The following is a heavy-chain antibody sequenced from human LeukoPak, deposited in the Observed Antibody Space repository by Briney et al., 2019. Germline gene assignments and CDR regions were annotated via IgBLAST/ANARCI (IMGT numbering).Heavy chain of an antibody. CDR2: ISGSGGST. CDR1: GFTFSSYA. D-gene: IGHD2-8*01. CDR3: AKPTNMLYYYGIDV. J-gene: IGHJ6*02. V-gene: IGHV3-23*01. Sequence: GGSLRLSCAASGFTFSSYAMSWVRQAPGKGLEWVSAISGSGGSTYYADSVKGRFTISRDNSKNTLYLQMNSLRAEGTAVYYCAKPTNMLYYYGIDVWGQGTTVTVSS.